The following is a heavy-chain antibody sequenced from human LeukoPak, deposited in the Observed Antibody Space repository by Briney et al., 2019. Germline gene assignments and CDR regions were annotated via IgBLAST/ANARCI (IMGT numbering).Heavy chain of an antibody. J-gene: IGHJ6*02. CDR1: GLNLDAYA. Sequence: QPGGSLRLSCAASGLNLDAYAMHWVRQAPGKGLEWVSLISGDGTITYYADSVKGRFTISKDNSKNSLFLEMNSLRSEDTALYYCAKDTPLFYHYYGIDVWGQGTTVTVSS. CDR3: AKDTPLFYHYYGIDV. CDR2: ISGDGTIT. V-gene: IGHV3-43*02.